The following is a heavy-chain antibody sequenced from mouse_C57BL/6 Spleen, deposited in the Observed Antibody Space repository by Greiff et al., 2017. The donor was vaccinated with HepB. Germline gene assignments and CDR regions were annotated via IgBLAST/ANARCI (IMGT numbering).Heavy chain of an antibody. V-gene: IGHV1-82*01. D-gene: IGHD2-4*01. J-gene: IGHJ2*01. CDR3: ARLGLRLEYFDY. CDR1: GYSFSSSW. CDR2: IYPGDGDT. Sequence: QVQLQQSGPELVKPGASVKISCKASGYSFSSSWMNWVKQRPGKGLEWIGRIYPGDGDTNYNGKFKGKATLTADKSSSTAYMQLSSLTSEDSAVYFCARLGLRLEYFDYWGQGTTLTVSS.